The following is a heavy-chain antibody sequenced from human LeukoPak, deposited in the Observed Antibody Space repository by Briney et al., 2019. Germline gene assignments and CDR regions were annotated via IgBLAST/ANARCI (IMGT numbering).Heavy chain of an antibody. CDR3: ARHVPHGSFFYFDL. Sequence: GESLKISCKGSGYSFTSYWIGWVRQMPGKGLEWMGIIYPGDSDTIYRPSFQGQVTISADRSISTAYLQWSSLKASDSAMYYCARHVPHGSFFYFDLWGRGTLVTVSS. CDR1: GYSFTSYW. V-gene: IGHV5-51*01. CDR2: IYPGDSDT. D-gene: IGHD1-26*01. J-gene: IGHJ4*02.